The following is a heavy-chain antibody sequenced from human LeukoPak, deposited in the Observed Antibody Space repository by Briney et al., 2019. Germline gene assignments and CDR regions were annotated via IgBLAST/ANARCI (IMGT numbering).Heavy chain of an antibody. CDR3: AKEEQLVRFNWFDP. V-gene: IGHV3-23*01. D-gene: IGHD6-13*01. CDR1: GFTVSSNY. J-gene: IGHJ5*02. Sequence: GGSLRLSCAASGFTVSSNYMSWVRQAPGKGLEWVSAISGSGGSTYYADSVKGRFTISRDNSKNTLYLQMNSLRAGDTAVYYSAKEEQLVRFNWFDPWGQGTLVTVSS. CDR2: ISGSGGST.